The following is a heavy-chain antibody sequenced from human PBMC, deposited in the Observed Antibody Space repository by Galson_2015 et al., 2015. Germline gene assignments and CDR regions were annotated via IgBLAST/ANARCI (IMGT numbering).Heavy chain of an antibody. CDR3: ARDKGYTFGNVWDT. D-gene: IGHD6-13*01. CDR1: EFTFSTYG. V-gene: IGHV3-33*01. J-gene: IGHJ3*02. CDR2: TWYDGSKK. Sequence: SLRLSCAASEFTFSTYGMHWVRQAPCQGLEWVALTWYDGSKKYYADSVKGLFAISRDNSENTLYLQMNILTAEDTAVYYCARDKGYTFGNVWDTGGKGTMVTDSS.